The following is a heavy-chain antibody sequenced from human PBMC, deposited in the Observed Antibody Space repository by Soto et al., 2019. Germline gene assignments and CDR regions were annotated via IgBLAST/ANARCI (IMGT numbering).Heavy chain of an antibody. D-gene: IGHD6-19*01. CDR2: TLSSGGT. V-gene: IGHV4-61*08. J-gene: IGHJ4*02. Sequence: PSETLSLTCSVSGDSVSSDAYYWAWIRQPPGKTLEWVGMTLSSGGTSRNPSLRSRLSMSVDTAGNQFSMRLTSVTAADTGVYFCAKGFSSGLYVDSWGRGTQVTVSS. CDR3: AKGFSSGLYVDS. CDR1: GDSVSSDAYY.